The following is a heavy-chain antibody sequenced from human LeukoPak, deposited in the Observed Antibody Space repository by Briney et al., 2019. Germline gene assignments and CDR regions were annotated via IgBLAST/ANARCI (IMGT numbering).Heavy chain of an antibody. CDR3: ARVGTSSSGWQFDY. V-gene: IGHV3-21*01. CDR1: GFTFSSYR. J-gene: IGHJ4*02. CDR2: ISSSSSYI. Sequence: PGGSLRLSCAASGFTFSSYRMNWVGQAPGKGLEWVSSISSSSSYIYYADSVKGRFTISRDNAKNSLYLQMNSLRAEDTAVYYCARVGTSSSGWQFDYWGQGTLVTVSS. D-gene: IGHD6-19*01.